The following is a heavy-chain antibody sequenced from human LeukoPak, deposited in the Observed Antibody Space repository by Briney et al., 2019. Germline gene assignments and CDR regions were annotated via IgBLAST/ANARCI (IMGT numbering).Heavy chain of an antibody. CDR1: GCTFSSYA. V-gene: IGHV1-69*06. J-gene: IGHJ4*02. CDR3: AGGGVARLIPDY. CDR2: INTIFGTA. D-gene: IGHD5-12*01. Sequence: SVKVSCKASGCTFSSYAISWVRQAPGQGLEWMGGINTIFGTANYAQKFTGRVTITADTSTSTAYMELSSLRAEDTAVYYCAGGGVARLIPDYWGQGTLVTVSS.